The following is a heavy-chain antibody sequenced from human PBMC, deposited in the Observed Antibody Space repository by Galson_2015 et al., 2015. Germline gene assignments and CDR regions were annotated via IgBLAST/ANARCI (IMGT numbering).Heavy chain of an antibody. CDR1: GFTFSSYA. CDR3: ARDLGYDSSGYPRDAFDI. D-gene: IGHD3-22*01. CDR2: ISYDGSNK. V-gene: IGHV3-30-3*01. Sequence: LRLSCAASGFTFSSYAMHWVRQAPGKGLEWVAVISYDGSNKYYADSVKGRFTISRDNSKNTLYLQMNSLRAEDTAVYYCARDLGYDSSGYPRDAFDIWGQGTMVTVSS. J-gene: IGHJ3*02.